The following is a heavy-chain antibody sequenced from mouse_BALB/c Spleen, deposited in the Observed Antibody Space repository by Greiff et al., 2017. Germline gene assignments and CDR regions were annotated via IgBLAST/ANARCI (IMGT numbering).Heavy chain of an antibody. CDR3: ARNERYGNWFDY. D-gene: IGHD2-10*02. CDR1: GFSLTSYG. Sequence: VMLVESGPGLVQPSQSLSITCTVSGFSLTSYGVHWVRQSPGKGLEWLGVIWSGGSTDYNAAFISRLSISKDNSKSQVFFKMNSLQANDTAIYYCARNERYGNWFDYWGQGTTLTVSS. CDR2: IWSGGST. J-gene: IGHJ2*01. V-gene: IGHV2-2*02.